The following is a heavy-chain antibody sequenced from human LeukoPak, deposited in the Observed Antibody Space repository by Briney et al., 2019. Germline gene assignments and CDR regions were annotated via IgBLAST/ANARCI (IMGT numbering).Heavy chain of an antibody. CDR3: ARERYYMRFLEWLPRYMDV. D-gene: IGHD3-3*01. CDR2: IYTSGST. V-gene: IGHV4-4*07. J-gene: IGHJ6*03. CDR1: GGSISSYY. Sequence: KPSETLSLTCTVSGGSISSYYWSWIRQPAGKGLEWIGRIYTSGSTNYNPSLKSRVTMSVDTSKNQFSLKLSSVTAADTAVYYCARERYYMRFLEWLPRYMDVWGKGTTVTVSS.